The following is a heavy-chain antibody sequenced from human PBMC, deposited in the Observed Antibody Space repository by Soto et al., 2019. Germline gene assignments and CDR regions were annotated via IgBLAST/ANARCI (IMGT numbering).Heavy chain of an antibody. Sequence: SGPTLVNPTQTLTLTCTFSGFSLSTSGVGVGWIRQPPGKALEWLALIYWNDDKRYSPSLKSRLTITKDTSKNQVVLTMTNMDPVDTATYYCAHRNDILTGYLDAFDIWGQGTMVTVSS. CDR1: GFSLSTSGVG. CDR3: AHRNDILTGYLDAFDI. D-gene: IGHD3-9*01. CDR2: IYWNDDK. J-gene: IGHJ3*02. V-gene: IGHV2-5*01.